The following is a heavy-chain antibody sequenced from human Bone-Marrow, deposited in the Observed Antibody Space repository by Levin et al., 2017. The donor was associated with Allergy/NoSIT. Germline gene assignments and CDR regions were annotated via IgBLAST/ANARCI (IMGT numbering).Heavy chain of an antibody. CDR3: ARGRRRPLVGPGSGYDLPKTTRERHRQGHQIAAADYGMDV. V-gene: IGHV4-34*01. CDR1: GGSFSGYY. Sequence: PSETLSLTCAVYGGSFSGYYWSWIRQPPGKGLEWIGEINHSGSTNYNPSLKSRVTISVDTSKNQFSLKLSSGTAADTAVYYCARGRRRPLVGPGSGYDLPKTTRERHRQGHQIAAADYGMDVWGQGTTVTVSS. D-gene: IGHD5-12*01. CDR2: INHSGST. J-gene: IGHJ6*02.